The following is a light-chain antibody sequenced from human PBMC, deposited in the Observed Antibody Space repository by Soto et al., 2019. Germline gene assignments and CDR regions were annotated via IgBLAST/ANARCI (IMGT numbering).Light chain of an antibody. CDR3: QQYGSSGT. CDR2: DAS. V-gene: IGKV3-11*01. CDR1: QSVSSY. J-gene: IGKJ1*01. Sequence: EIMLTQSPATLSLSPGERATLSCRASQSVSSYLAWYQQQPGQAPRLLIYDASNRATGIPARFSGSGSGTDFTLTISRLEPEDFAVYYCQQYGSSGTFGQGTKVDIK.